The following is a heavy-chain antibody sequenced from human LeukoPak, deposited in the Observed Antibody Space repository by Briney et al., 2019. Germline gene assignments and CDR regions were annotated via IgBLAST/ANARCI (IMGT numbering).Heavy chain of an antibody. CDR3: ARASYCGGGSCSYYYYYYMDV. V-gene: IGHV4-34*01. CDR2: INHSGST. J-gene: IGHJ6*03. CDR1: GGSFSGYY. Sequence: PSETLSLTCAVYGGSFSGYYWSWIRQPPGKGLEWIGEINHSGSTNYNPSLKSRVTISVDTSKNQFSLKLSSVTAADTAVYYCARASYCGGGSCSYYYYYYMDVWGKGTTVTVSS. D-gene: IGHD2-15*01.